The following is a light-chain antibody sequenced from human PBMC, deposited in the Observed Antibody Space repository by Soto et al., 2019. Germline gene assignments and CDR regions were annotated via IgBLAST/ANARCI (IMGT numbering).Light chain of an antibody. Sequence: QSVLTQPASVSGSPGQSITISCTGTSSDIGGYNYVSWYQQHPGKAPKLMIYEVSDRPSGVSSRFSASTSGNTASLTISGLPTEDEADYYCSSYRSSSTWVFGGGTKLTVL. CDR1: SSDIGGYNY. CDR2: EVS. CDR3: SSYRSSSTWV. V-gene: IGLV2-14*01. J-gene: IGLJ3*02.